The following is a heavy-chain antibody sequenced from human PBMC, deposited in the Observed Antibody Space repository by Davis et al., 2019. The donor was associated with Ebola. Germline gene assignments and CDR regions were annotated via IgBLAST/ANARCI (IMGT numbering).Heavy chain of an antibody. CDR1: GFTFSDYY. CDR2: ISSSGSTI. CDR3: AREWELLDY. V-gene: IGHV3-11*04. Sequence: GGSLRLSCAASGFTFSDYYMSWIRQAPGKGLEWVSYISSSGSTIYYAGSVKGRFTISRDNSRNTLYLQMNSLRAEDTAVYYCAREWELLDYWGQGTLVTVSS. J-gene: IGHJ4*02. D-gene: IGHD1-26*01.